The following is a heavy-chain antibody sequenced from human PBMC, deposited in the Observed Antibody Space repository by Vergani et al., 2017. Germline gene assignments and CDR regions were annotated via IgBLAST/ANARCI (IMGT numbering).Heavy chain of an antibody. D-gene: IGHD3-3*01. CDR3: ARYRARLYDLWSGYPPSYYYMDV. V-gene: IGHV4-59*01. Sequence: QVQLQESGPGLVKPSETLSLTCTVSGGSISSYYWSWIRQPPGKGLEWIGYIYYSGSTNSNPSLKSRVTISVDTSKNQFSLNLSSVTAADTAVYYCARYRARLYDLWSGYPPSYYYMDVWGKGTTVTVSS. CDR2: IYYSGST. J-gene: IGHJ6*03. CDR1: GGSISSYY.